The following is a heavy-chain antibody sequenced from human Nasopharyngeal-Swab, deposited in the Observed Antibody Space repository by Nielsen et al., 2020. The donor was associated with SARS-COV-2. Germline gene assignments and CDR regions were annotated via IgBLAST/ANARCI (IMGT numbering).Heavy chain of an antibody. CDR2: IYYSGST. J-gene: IGHJ4*02. D-gene: IGHD4-17*01. CDR3: ARESGDSSISYYFDY. Sequence: SETLSLTCTVSGGSISSGDYYWSWIRQPPGKGLEWIGYIYYSGSTYYNPSLKSRVTTSVDTSKNQFSLKLSSVTAADTAVYYCARESGDSSISYYFDYWGQGTLVTVSS. CDR1: GGSISSGDYY. V-gene: IGHV4-30-4*01.